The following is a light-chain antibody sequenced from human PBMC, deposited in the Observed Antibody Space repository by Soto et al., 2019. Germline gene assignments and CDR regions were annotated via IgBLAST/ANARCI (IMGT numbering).Light chain of an antibody. V-gene: IGKV2-30*01. CDR3: MQGTLWPWT. J-gene: IGKJ1*01. Sequence: VVMTQSPLSLPVTLGQPASISCTSSLSLVDSGGNTYFISYQQRPGQPPRRLIYKISNRESGVPDRFSASGSGTDFTLRISRVEAEDLGVYYCMQGTLWPWTFGQGTKVEIK. CDR2: KIS. CDR1: LSLVDSGGNTY.